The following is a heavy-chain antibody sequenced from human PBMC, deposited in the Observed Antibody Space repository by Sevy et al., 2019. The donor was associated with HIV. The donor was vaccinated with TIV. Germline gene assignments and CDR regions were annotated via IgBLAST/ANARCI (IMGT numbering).Heavy chain of an antibody. J-gene: IGHJ1*01. CDR1: GFIFSNFA. CDR3: ARGENDDEFFQY. D-gene: IGHD1-26*01. CDR2: TSYDGSHK. Sequence: GRSLRLSCTVSGFIFSNFAMHWVRQAPGKGLEWVAVTSYDGSHKYYADSVKGRFIVSRDNSRNILSLEMSSLTRDDTAVYYCARGENDDEFFQYWGQGTLVTVSS. V-gene: IGHV3-30*04.